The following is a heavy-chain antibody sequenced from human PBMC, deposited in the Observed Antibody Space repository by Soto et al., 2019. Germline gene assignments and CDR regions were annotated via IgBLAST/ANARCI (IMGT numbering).Heavy chain of an antibody. V-gene: IGHV3-23*01. CDR3: VRGIYPSSAGGPFDL. CDR2: VTASGDTT. CDR1: GFVFSNYA. J-gene: IGHJ4*02. D-gene: IGHD5-12*01. Sequence: GGSLRLSCTASGFVFSNYAVTWVRQAPGQGLEWVSAVTASGDTTYYADPVKGRFTISRDNSRDNLFLHMSSLRADDTALYFCVRGIYPSSAGGPFDLWGPGTLVTVS.